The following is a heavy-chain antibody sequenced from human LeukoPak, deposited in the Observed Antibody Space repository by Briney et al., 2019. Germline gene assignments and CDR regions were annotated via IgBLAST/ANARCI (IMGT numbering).Heavy chain of an antibody. Sequence: SETLSLTCTVSGGSISSYYWSWIRQPAGKGLEWIGRIYTSGSTNYNPSLKSRVTMSVDTSKNQFSLKLSSVTAADTAVYYCARQSSSWYGPGVAFDIWGQGTRVTVSS. D-gene: IGHD6-13*01. CDR2: IYTSGST. J-gene: IGHJ3*02. CDR1: GGSISSYY. V-gene: IGHV4-4*07. CDR3: ARQSSSWYGPGVAFDI.